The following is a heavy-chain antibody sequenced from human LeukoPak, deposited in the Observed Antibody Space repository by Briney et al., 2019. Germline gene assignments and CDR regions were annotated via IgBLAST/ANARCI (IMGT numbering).Heavy chain of an antibody. CDR3: ARARARDYYDSSGYYGIDY. CDR2: ISGSGGTT. D-gene: IGHD3-22*01. V-gene: IGHV3-23*01. CDR1: GFTFSDYA. J-gene: IGHJ4*02. Sequence: GGSLRLSCAASGFTFSDYAMNWVRQAPGRGLEWLAAISGSGGTTYYTDSVKGRFTISRDNAKNSLYLQMNSLRAEDTAVYYCARARARDYYDSSGYYGIDYWGQGTLVTVSS.